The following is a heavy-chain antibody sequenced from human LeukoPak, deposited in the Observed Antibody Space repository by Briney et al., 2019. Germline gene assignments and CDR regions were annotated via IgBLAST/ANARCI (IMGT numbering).Heavy chain of an antibody. CDR2: ISSSSSTI. Sequence: GGSLRLSCAASGVTVSSNYMNWVRQAPGKGLEWVSYISSSSSTIYYADSVKGRFTISRDNAKNSLYLQMNSLRAEDTAVYYCAVIVGAAHDAFDIWGQGTMVTVSS. CDR1: GVTVSSNY. CDR3: AVIVGAAHDAFDI. V-gene: IGHV3-48*01. J-gene: IGHJ3*02. D-gene: IGHD1-26*01.